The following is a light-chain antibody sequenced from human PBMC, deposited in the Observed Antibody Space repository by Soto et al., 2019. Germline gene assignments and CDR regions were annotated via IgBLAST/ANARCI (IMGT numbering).Light chain of an antibody. CDR1: QSVSNNY. V-gene: IGKV3-20*01. J-gene: IGKJ5*01. Sequence: ILLTPSPGTLSLSPGKIATLSCRAGQSVSNNYLAWYQQKPGQGPRLLIYGASSRATGTPDRFSGSGSGTEFTLTISRLEPEDFAVYHCQQYGSSPLITFGQGARLEIK. CDR3: QQYGSSPLIT. CDR2: GAS.